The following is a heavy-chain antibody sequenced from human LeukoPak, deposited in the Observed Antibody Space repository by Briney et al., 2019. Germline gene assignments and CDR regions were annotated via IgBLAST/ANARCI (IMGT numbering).Heavy chain of an antibody. Sequence: GGSLRLSCAASGISFSIYAMAWVRQAPGKGLEWVSGISWNSGSIGYADSVKGRFTISRDNAKNSLYLQMNSLRAEDTALYYCAKASRSFIAAAGTVYYFDYWGQGTLVTVSS. V-gene: IGHV3-9*01. J-gene: IGHJ4*02. CDR3: AKASRSFIAAAGTVYYFDY. CDR2: ISWNSGSI. CDR1: GISFSIYA. D-gene: IGHD6-13*01.